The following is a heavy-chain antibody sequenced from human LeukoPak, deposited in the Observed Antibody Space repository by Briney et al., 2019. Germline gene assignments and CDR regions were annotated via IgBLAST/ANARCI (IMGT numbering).Heavy chain of an antibody. CDR2: ITSNGGRT. D-gene: IGHD3-16*02. CDR3: ARWGGRYPFDY. Sequence: TGGSLRLSCAASGFTFSSYSMHWVRQAPGKGLEYVSAITSNGGRTYYAYSVKGRFTISRDNSKNTLYLQMGSLRAEDMAVYYCARWGGRYPFDYWGQGTLVTVSS. J-gene: IGHJ4*02. CDR1: GFTFSSYS. V-gene: IGHV3-64*01.